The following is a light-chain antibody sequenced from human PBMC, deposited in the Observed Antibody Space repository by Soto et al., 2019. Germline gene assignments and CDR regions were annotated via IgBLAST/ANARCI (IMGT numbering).Light chain of an antibody. J-gene: IGKJ4*01. CDR2: WAS. CDR3: QQYYSTPLS. Sequence: DIVMTQSPDSLAVSLGERATINCKSSQSVLYSSTNKNYLAWYQQKPGQPPKLLIYWASTRESGVPDRFSGSGSGTDFTLTISSLQAEDVAVYCCQQYYSTPLSFGGGTKVEIK. CDR1: QSVLYSSTNKNY. V-gene: IGKV4-1*01.